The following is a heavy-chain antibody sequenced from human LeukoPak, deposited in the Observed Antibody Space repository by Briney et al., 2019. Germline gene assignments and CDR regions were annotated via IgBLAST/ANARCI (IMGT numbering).Heavy chain of an antibody. V-gene: IGHV3-48*04. CDR1: GFTFSSYS. D-gene: IGHD2-2*02. J-gene: IGHJ4*02. CDR2: ISTSGATI. Sequence: PGGSLRLSCAASGFTFSSYSMNWVRQAPGKGLEWISYISTSGATIQYRDSVEGRFTISRDNAKNSLYLQMNSLRAEDTAVYYCARDRASIPFEFWGQGTLVTVSS. CDR3: ARDRASIPFEF.